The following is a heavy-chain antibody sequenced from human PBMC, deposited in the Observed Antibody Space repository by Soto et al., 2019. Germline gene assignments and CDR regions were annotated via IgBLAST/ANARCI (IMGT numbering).Heavy chain of an antibody. CDR2: IKGDGSRT. J-gene: IGHJ4*02. CDR3: AKDLHDAAADY. D-gene: IGHD6-13*01. Sequence: DVQLVESGGGLFQPGGALRLSCAASGFSFSNWWMHWVRQAPGKGLVWVSRIKGDGSRTNYADSVKGRFTVSRDNAKNTVYLQVNSLRVEHTAVYYCAKDLHDAAADYWGQGTLVTVSS. CDR1: GFSFSNWW. V-gene: IGHV3-74*01.